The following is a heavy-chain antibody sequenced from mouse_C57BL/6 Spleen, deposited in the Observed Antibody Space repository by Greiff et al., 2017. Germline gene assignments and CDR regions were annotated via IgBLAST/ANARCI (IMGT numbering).Heavy chain of an antibody. D-gene: IGHD4-1*01. CDR2: IYPGSGNT. CDR1: GYTFTDYY. Sequence: KLQQSGAELVRPGAPVKLSCKASGYTFTDYYINWVKQRPGQGLEWIARIYPGSGNTYYNEKLKGKATLTAEKSSSTAYMQLSSLPAEDSAVYCCARRGNKNWDVDWYFDVWGTGTTVTVSS. CDR3: ARRGNKNWDVDWYFDV. J-gene: IGHJ1*03. V-gene: IGHV1-76*01.